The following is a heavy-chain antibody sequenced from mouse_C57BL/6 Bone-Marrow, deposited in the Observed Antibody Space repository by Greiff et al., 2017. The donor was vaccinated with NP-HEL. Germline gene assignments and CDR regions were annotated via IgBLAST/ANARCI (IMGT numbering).Heavy chain of an antibody. V-gene: IGHV5-12*01. J-gene: IGHJ3*01. Sequence: EVMLVESGGGLVQPGGSLKLSCAASGFTFSDYYMYWVRQTPEKRLEWVAYISTGGGSTYYPDTVKGRFTISRDNAKNTLYLQMSRLKSEDTAMYYCARQGDGNPWFAYWGQGTLVTVSA. CDR2: ISTGGGST. CDR3: ARQGDGNPWFAY. D-gene: IGHD2-1*01. CDR1: GFTFSDYY.